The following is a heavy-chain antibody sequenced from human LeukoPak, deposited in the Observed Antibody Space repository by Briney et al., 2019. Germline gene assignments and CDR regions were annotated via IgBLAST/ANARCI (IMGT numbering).Heavy chain of an antibody. V-gene: IGHV3-23*01. CDR2: ISGSGGAT. CDR1: GFTVSSYT. Sequence: GGSLRLSCATSGFTVSSYTMSWVRQAPGKGLEWVSTISGSGGATYYADSVKGRFTISRDNSKNTLYLQMNSLRAEDTAVYYCAKGESITMTETWGQGTLVTVSS. J-gene: IGHJ5*02. CDR3: AKGESITMTET. D-gene: IGHD3-22*01.